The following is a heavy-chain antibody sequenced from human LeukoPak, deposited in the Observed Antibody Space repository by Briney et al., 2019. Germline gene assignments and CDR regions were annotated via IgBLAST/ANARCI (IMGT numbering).Heavy chain of an antibody. J-gene: IGHJ4*02. V-gene: IGHV1-69*05. Sequence: VASVKVSCKASGGTFSSYAISWLRQAPGQGLEWMGRIIPIFGTANYGQKFQGRVTITTDESTSTAYMELSSLRSEDTAVYYCARDRGHYDILTGYYTYFDYWGQGTLVTVSS. D-gene: IGHD3-9*01. CDR2: IIPIFGTA. CDR3: ARDRGHYDILTGYYTYFDY. CDR1: GGTFSSYA.